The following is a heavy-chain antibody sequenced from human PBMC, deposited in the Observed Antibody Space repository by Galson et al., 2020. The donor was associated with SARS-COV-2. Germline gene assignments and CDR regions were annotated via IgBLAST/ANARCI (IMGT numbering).Heavy chain of an antibody. V-gene: IGHV1-58*01. CDR3: AAFLGNNPAC. Sequence: SVQVTCKTSGFRLTASAVQWLRQARGQQLEWIGWIDVGSGKTNYPQKFQERVTITRHMSTNTAYMELNSLRSEDTAVYYCAAFLGNNPACWGQGTLGSVSS. D-gene: IGHD1-26*01. J-gene: IGHJ4*02. CDR1: GFRLTASA. CDR2: IDVGSGKT.